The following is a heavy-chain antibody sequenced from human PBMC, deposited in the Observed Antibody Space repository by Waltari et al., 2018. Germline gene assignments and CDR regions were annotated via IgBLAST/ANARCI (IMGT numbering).Heavy chain of an antibody. D-gene: IGHD6-19*01. CDR1: GFTFSSYA. J-gene: IGHJ4*02. V-gene: IGHV3-23*04. CDR2: ISGSCGKT. Sequence: EVQLVESGGGLVQPGGSLRLSCAASGFTFSSYAMSWVRQAPGKGLEWVSVISGSCGKTYYADSVKGRFTISRDNSKNTLYLQMNSLRVEDTAVYYCAKDQGQWLVRAADYWGQGTLVTVSS. CDR3: AKDQGQWLVRAADY.